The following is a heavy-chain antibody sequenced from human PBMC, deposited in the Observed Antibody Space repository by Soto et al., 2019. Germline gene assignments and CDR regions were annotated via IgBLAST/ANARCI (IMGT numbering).Heavy chain of an antibody. Sequence: GGSLRLSCEVSGLTFSMYSMSWVRQSPGKGLEWVAKIPQDGVDGHYADSVKGRFTISRDNGKNSLYLQLNNLRAEDTAVYYCARDHLILPAHDFFYGSDVWGRGATVTVS. V-gene: IGHV3-7*03. CDR2: IPQDGVDG. CDR3: ARDHLILPAHDFFYGSDV. D-gene: IGHD2-21*02. CDR1: GLTFSMYS. J-gene: IGHJ6*02.